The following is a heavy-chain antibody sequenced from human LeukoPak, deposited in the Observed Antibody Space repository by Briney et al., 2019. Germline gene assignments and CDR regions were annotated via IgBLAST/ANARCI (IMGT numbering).Heavy chain of an antibody. CDR3: AREDRWMGGFDY. J-gene: IGHJ4*02. D-gene: IGHD2-15*01. CDR2: IYSADTT. V-gene: IGHV3-66*01. Sequence: GGSLRLSCAASGFTVSSDYMTWVRQAPGKGLEWVSIIYSADTTYYTDSVRGRFTISRDNSKNTLYLQMNSLRAEDSAVYYCAREDRWMGGFDYWGQGTLVTVSS. CDR1: GFTVSSDY.